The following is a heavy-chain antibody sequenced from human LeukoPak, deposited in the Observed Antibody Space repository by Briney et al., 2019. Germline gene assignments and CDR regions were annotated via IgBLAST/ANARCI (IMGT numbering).Heavy chain of an antibody. CDR3: ARDTYSGSYTVDY. Sequence: GGSLRLSCAASGFTFSSSWMHWVRQAPGKGLVGVSRITRDGSSTTYADSVKGRFTTSRDNAKNTLYLQMDSLRAEDTAVYYCARDTYSGSYTVDYWGQGTLVTVSS. D-gene: IGHD1-26*01. J-gene: IGHJ4*02. CDR2: ITRDGSST. V-gene: IGHV3-74*01. CDR1: GFTFSSSW.